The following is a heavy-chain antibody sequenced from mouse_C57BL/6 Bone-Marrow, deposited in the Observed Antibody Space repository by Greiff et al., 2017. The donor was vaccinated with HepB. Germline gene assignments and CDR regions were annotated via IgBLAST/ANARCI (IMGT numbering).Heavy chain of an antibody. CDR2: IYPGNSDT. D-gene: IGHD1-1*01. CDR3: TSVDYYGSSYAMDY. V-gene: IGHV1-5*01. CDR1: GYTFTSYW. J-gene: IGHJ4*01. Sequence: EVHLVESGTVLARPGASVKMSCKTSGYTFTSYWMHWVKQRPGQGLEWIGAIYPGNSDTSYNQKFKGKAKLTAVTSASTAYMELSSLTNEDSAVYYCTSVDYYGSSYAMDYWGQGTSVTVSS.